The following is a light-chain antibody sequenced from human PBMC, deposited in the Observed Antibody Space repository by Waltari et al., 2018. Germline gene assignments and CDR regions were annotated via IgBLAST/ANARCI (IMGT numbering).Light chain of an antibody. CDR2: WAS. CDR1: QSVLYSSNNKNY. CDR3: QQYYGSPYT. J-gene: IGKJ2*01. Sequence: DIVMTQSPDSLTVSLRERATTNCKSSQSVLYSSNNKNYLAWSQQKPGQSPKLLIYWASTRESGVPDRFRGSGSGTDFTLTISSLQAEDVAVYYCQQYYGSPYTFAQGTKLEIK. V-gene: IGKV4-1*01.